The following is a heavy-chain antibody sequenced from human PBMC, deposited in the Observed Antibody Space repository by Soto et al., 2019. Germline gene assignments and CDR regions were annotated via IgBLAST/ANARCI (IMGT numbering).Heavy chain of an antibody. J-gene: IGHJ6*02. V-gene: IGHV3-11*06. CDR1: GFTFSDYY. Sequence: PGGSLRLSCAASGFTFSDYYMGWIRQAPGKGLEWVSYISSSSSYTNYADSVKGRFTISRDNAKNSLHLQMNSLRAEDTAVYYCARDRAVVLYYYYGMDVWGQGTTVTVSS. CDR2: ISSSSSYT. D-gene: IGHD6-19*01. CDR3: ARDRAVVLYYYYGMDV.